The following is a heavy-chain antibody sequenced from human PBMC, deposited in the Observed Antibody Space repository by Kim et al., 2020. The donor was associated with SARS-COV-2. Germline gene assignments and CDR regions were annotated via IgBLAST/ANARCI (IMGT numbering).Heavy chain of an antibody. D-gene: IGHD4-4*01. CDR3: ARSKETFDY. J-gene: IGHJ4*02. Sequence: TSCYADSVKGRFTISRDNAKNSLYLQMNSLRAEDTAVYYCARSKETFDYWGQGTLVTVSS. V-gene: IGHV3-48*03. CDR2: TS.